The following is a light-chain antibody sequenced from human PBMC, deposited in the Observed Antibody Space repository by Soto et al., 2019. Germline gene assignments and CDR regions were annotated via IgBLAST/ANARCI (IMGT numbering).Light chain of an antibody. CDR1: SSSIGSNT. CDR2: AND. Sequence: QLVLTQPPSASGTPGQRVTISCSGSSSSIGSNTVNWYQQLPGRAPKLLIYANDQRPSGVPDRFSAFKSGTSASLAISGLQSDDEADYYCASWDDSRIGWLFGGGTKLTVL. V-gene: IGLV1-44*01. J-gene: IGLJ3*02. CDR3: ASWDDSRIGWL.